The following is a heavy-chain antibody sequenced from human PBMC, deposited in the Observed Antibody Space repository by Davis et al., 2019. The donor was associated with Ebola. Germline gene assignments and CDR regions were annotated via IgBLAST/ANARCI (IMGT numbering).Heavy chain of an antibody. CDR1: AFTFSGPA. CDR3: SSTSGEEYYYYGMDV. Sequence: GRCRRPSCPPSAFTFSGPAMRWVRQASGDGLEWVGRIRSNATSSATAYAASVKGRFTISRDDSKNTAYLQMNSLKTEDTAVYYCSSTSGEEYYYYGMDVWGQGTTVTVSS. D-gene: IGHD2-2*01. J-gene: IGHJ6*02. CDR2: IRSNATSSAT. V-gene: IGHV3-73*01.